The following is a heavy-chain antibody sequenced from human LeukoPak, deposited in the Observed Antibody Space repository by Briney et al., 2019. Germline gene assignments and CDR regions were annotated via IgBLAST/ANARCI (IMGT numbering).Heavy chain of an antibody. D-gene: IGHD1-26*01. CDR3: ARGAPSRYSGSYCGY. V-gene: IGHV1-18*04. J-gene: IGHJ4*02. Sequence: ASVKVSCKASGYTFTGYYIHWVRQAPGQGLEWMGWINANNGNTNYAQKLQGRVTMTTDTSTSTAYMELRSLRSDDTAVYYCARGAPSRYSGSYCGYWGQGTLVTVSS. CDR1: GYTFTGYY. CDR2: INANNGNT.